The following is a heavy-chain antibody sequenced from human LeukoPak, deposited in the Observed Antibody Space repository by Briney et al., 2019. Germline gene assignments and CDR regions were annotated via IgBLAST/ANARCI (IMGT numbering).Heavy chain of an antibody. CDR1: GFTFSSYA. CDR2: ISTTGSTI. Sequence: GGSLRLSCAASGFTFSSYAMSWVRQAPGKGLEWLSYISTTGSTIYYADSVKGRFTISRDNAKNSLYLQMNSLRVEGTAVYYCARADPYGDSTPDFWGQGTPVTVSS. J-gene: IGHJ4*02. CDR3: ARADPYGDSTPDF. D-gene: IGHD4-17*01. V-gene: IGHV3-48*03.